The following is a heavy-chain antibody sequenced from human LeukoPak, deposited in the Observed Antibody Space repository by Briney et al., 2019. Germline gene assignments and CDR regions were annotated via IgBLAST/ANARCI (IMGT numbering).Heavy chain of an antibody. CDR3: ARGWELGDF. CDR2: ISYDGSNK. V-gene: IGHV3-30*03. J-gene: IGHJ4*02. D-gene: IGHD1-26*01. CDR1: GFTFSSYG. Sequence: GGSLPLSCAASGFTFSSYGMHWVRQAPGKGLEWVASISYDGSNKYYADSVKGRFTISTDNSKNTLYLQMNSLRAEDTAMYYCARGWELGDFWGQGTLLTLPS.